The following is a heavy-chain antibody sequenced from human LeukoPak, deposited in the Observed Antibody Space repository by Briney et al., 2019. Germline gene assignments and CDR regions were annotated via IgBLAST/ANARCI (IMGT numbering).Heavy chain of an antibody. Sequence: GGSLRLSCAASGFTFSTYSMNWVRQAPGKGLEWVSYISSSSSTIDYADSVKGRFTISRDNAKNSLYLQMNSLRAEDTAVYYCARVILGGDIVIGYFQHWGQGTLVTVSS. CDR2: ISSSSSTI. D-gene: IGHD2/OR15-2a*01. CDR1: GFTFSTYS. CDR3: ARVILGGDIVIGYFQH. J-gene: IGHJ1*01. V-gene: IGHV3-48*04.